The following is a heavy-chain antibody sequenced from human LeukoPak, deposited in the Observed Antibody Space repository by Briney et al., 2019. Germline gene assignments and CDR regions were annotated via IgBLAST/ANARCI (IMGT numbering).Heavy chain of an antibody. D-gene: IGHD3-10*01. J-gene: IGHJ4*02. Sequence: GGSLRLSCAASGFTFSGYAMSWVRQAPGKGLEWVSAISGSGGSTYYADSVKGRSTISRDNSKNTLYLQMNSLRAEDTAVYYCALASMVQGVTFDYWGQGTLVTVSS. CDR1: GFTFSGYA. CDR3: ALASMVQGVTFDY. CDR2: ISGSGGST. V-gene: IGHV3-23*01.